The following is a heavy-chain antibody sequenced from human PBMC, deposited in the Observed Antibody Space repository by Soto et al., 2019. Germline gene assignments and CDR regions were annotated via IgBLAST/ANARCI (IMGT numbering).Heavy chain of an antibody. CDR3: AKGPTSVTTRWFDP. CDR2: ISASSSTT. CDR1: GFTFSNYA. Sequence: PGGSLRLSCAASGFTFSNYAMSWVRQAPGKGLEWISVISASSSTTFYADSVKGRFTISRDNSKNTLYLQMNSLRGDDTAVYFCAKGPTSVTTRWFDPWGQGTLVTVSS. D-gene: IGHD4-17*01. J-gene: IGHJ5*02. V-gene: IGHV3-23*01.